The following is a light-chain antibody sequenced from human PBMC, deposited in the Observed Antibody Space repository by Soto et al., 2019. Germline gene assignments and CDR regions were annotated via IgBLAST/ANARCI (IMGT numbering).Light chain of an antibody. V-gene: IGKV3-20*01. J-gene: IGKJ1*01. CDR2: GAS. CDR3: QNYDTSPT. Sequence: EIVLTQSPGTLSSSAGERATLSCRASQSVGSSYLAWYQQKPGQAPTVLIYGASSRATGIPDRFSGSGSGTDFTLTISRLEPEDFAVYYCQNYDTSPTFGQGTKVEI. CDR1: QSVGSSY.